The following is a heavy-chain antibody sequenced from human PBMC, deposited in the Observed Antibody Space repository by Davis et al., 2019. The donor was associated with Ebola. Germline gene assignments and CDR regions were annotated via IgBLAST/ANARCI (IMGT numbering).Heavy chain of an antibody. CDR2: IRSKANSYAT. J-gene: IGHJ4*02. CDR3: TRLWSSGDY. V-gene: IGHV3-73*01. CDR1: GFTFSGSA. Sequence: GETLKISCAASGFTFSGSAMHWVRQASGKGLEWVGRIRSKANSYATAYAASVKGRFTISRDDSKNTAYLQMNSLKTEDTAVYYCTRLWSSGDYWGQGTLVTVS. D-gene: IGHD6-19*01.